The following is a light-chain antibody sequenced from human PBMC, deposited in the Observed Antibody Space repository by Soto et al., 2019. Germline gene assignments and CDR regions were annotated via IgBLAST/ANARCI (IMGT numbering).Light chain of an antibody. V-gene: IGKV3-11*01. CDR2: DAS. Sequence: EIVLTQSPATLSLSPGERATLSCRASQSVSSYLAWYQQKPGQAPRLLIYDASNRATGIPARFSGSGSGTDFTLTISSLEPEDFAVYYCQHRSIWPSFGPGTNVDIK. CDR3: QHRSIWPS. CDR1: QSVSSY. J-gene: IGKJ3*01.